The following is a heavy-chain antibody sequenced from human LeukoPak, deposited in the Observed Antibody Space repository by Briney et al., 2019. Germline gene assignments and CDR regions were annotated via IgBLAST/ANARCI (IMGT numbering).Heavy chain of an antibody. CDR2: INTDGSST. CDR3: ARDRTAGY. V-gene: IGHV3-74*01. CDR1: GFTFSSYW. Sequence: PGGSLRLSCAASGFTFSSYWMHWVRQAPGKGPVWVSRINTDGSSTSYADSVKGRFTISRDNAKNTLYLQMNSLRAEDTAVYYCARDRTAGYWGQGTLVTVSS. J-gene: IGHJ4*02. D-gene: IGHD1-14*01.